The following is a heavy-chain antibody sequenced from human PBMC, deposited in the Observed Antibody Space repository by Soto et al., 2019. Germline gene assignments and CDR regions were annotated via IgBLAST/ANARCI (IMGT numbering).Heavy chain of an antibody. D-gene: IGHD2-15*01. V-gene: IGHV4-39*01. CDR1: GGSISSSSYY. CDR2: IYYSGST. Sequence: SETLSLTCTVSGGSISSSSYYWGWIRQPPGKGLEWIGSIYYSGSTYYNPSLKSRVTISVDTSKNQFSLKLSSVTAADTAVYYCAMHHSVVAATEGWFDPWGQGTLVTVSS. J-gene: IGHJ5*02. CDR3: AMHHSVVAATEGWFDP.